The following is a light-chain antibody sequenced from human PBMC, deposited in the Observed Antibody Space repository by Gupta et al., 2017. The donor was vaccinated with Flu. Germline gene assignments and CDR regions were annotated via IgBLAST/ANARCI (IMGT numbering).Light chain of an antibody. Sequence: GTTVSIACNRDSVSSNYVTWYQQKPGKAPVLVISEIINRPSGVSDRFSGSSSGNTASLTITGPQAEDEADYSCCSQAGSSNLVIFGGGTKVTVL. V-gene: IGLV3-19*01. CDR2: EII. CDR3: CSQAGSSNLVI. CDR1: SVSSNY. J-gene: IGLJ2*01.